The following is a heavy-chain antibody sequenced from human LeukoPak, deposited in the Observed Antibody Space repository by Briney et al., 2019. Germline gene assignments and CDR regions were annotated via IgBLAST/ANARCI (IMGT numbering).Heavy chain of an antibody. CDR2: ISSSSSYI. V-gene: IGHV3-21*01. D-gene: IGHD5-24*01. Sequence: PGGSLRLSCAASGFTFSSYSMNWVRQAPGKGLEWVSSISSSSSYIYYADSVKGRFTISRDDAKNSLYLQMNSLRAEDTAVYYCARDGRDGYNFGYYMDVWGKGTTVTVSS. CDR1: GFTFSSYS. J-gene: IGHJ6*03. CDR3: ARDGRDGYNFGYYMDV.